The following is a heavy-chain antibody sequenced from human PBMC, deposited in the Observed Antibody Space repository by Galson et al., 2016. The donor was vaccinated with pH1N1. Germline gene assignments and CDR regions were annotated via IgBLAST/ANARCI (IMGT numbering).Heavy chain of an antibody. J-gene: IGHJ3*02. CDR3: ARGPDIVPGEGWLGAAFDI. D-gene: IGHD5-12*01. CDR1: DASVSSNY. Sequence: SETLSLTCTVSDASVSSNYWSWIRQTPGKGLEWIGYINCIAGTKYNASLKGRVTISVDTSKKQLSLKLTSVTGADTAVYFCARGPDIVPGEGWLGAAFDIWGQGTMVTVSS. CDR2: INCIAGT. V-gene: IGHV4-59*02.